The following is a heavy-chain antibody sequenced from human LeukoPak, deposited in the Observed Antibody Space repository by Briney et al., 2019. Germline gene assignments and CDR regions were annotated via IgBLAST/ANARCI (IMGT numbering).Heavy chain of an antibody. CDR2: IRYDGSNK. D-gene: IGHD2-21*02. J-gene: IGHJ5*02. V-gene: IGHV3-30*02. Sequence: GGSLRLSCAASGFTFSSYGMHWVRQAPGKGLEWVAFIRYDGSNKYYVDSVKGRFTISRDNAKNSLYLQMNSLRAEDTAVYYCARVGLAYCGGDCYSSWFDPWGQGTLVTVSS. CDR1: GFTFSSYG. CDR3: ARVGLAYCGGDCYSSWFDP.